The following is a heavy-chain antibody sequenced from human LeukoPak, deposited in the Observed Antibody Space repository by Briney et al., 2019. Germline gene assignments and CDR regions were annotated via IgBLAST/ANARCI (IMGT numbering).Heavy chain of an antibody. J-gene: IGHJ4*02. V-gene: IGHV4-61*02. D-gene: IGHD3-3*01. CDR2: IYHSGST. Sequence: SQTLSLTCTVPGGSISSGSYYWSWIRQPAGKGLEWIGSIYHSGSTYYNPSLKSRVTISVDTSKNQFSLKLSSVTAADTAVYYCARPAYDFWSGYPHYFDYWGQGTLVTVSS. CDR1: GGSISSGSYY. CDR3: ARPAYDFWSGYPHYFDY.